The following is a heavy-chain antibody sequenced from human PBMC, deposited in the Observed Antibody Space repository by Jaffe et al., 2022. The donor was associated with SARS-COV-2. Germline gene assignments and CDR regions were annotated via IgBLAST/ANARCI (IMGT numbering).Heavy chain of an antibody. D-gene: IGHD6-19*01. J-gene: IGHJ4*02. V-gene: IGHV1-3*01. CDR1: GYTFTSYP. Sequence: QVQLVQSGAEVKKPGASVKVSCEASGYTFTSYPIHWVRQAPGHRLEWMGWINVATGSTQYSQKFQGRFTIVRDKSASTAYLELRRLTYEDTGVYYCARDRHGSGWHRDVFDQWGQGTLVTVSS. CDR3: ARDRHGSGWHRDVFDQ. CDR2: INVATGST.